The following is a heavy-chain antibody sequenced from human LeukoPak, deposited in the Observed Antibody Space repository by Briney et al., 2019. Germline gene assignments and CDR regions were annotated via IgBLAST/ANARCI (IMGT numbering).Heavy chain of an antibody. CDR2: ISSSSSTI. CDR3: ALRWTGALDY. D-gene: IGHD3/OR15-3a*01. Sequence: GGSLRLSCAASGFTFSSYSMNWVRQAPGKGLEWVSYISSSSSTIYNADSVKGRFIISRDNAKNSLFLQMNSLRAEDTAVYYCALRWTGALDYWGQGTLVTVSS. J-gene: IGHJ4*02. CDR1: GFTFSSYS. V-gene: IGHV3-48*01.